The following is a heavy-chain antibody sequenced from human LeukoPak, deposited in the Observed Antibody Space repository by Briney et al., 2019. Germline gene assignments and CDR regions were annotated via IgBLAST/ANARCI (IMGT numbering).Heavy chain of an antibody. CDR3: AKAAGGVFDY. Sequence: PGRSLRLSCAASGFTFSSYAMQWVRQAPGKGLEWVAVISYDGSNKYYADSVKGRFTISRDNSKNTLYLQMNSLRAEDTAVYYCAKAAGGVFDYWGQGTLVTVSS. J-gene: IGHJ4*02. CDR2: ISYDGSNK. D-gene: IGHD2-8*01. V-gene: IGHV3-30*04. CDR1: GFTFSSYA.